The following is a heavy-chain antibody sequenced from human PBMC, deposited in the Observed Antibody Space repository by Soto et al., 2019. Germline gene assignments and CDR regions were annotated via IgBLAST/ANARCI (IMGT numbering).Heavy chain of an antibody. CDR1: GFTFSSYW. Sequence: EVQVVESGGGLVQPGGSLRLSCVASGFTFSSYWMHWVRQGPGKGLVWISRINSDGSSTTYADSVKGRFTISRDNAKNTLYLQMNSLRAEDTAVYYCARALAVTGARWDNWFDPWGQGTLVTVSS. CDR3: ARALAVTGARWDNWFDP. J-gene: IGHJ5*02. CDR2: INSDGSST. V-gene: IGHV3-74*01. D-gene: IGHD2-2*01.